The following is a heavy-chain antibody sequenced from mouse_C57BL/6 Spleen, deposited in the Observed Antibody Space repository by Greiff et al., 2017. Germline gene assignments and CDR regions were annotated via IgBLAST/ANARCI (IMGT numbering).Heavy chain of an antibody. CDR2: IDPSDSYT. CDR3: ARRGDYGSSSAWFAY. V-gene: IGHV1-69*01. CDR1: GYTFTSYW. Sequence: VQLQQPGAELVMPGASVKLSCKASGYTFTSYWMHWVKQRPGQGLEWIGEIDPSDSYTNYNQKFKGKSTLTVDKSSSTAYMQLSSLTSEDSAVYYCARRGDYGSSSAWFAYGGQGTLVTVSA. J-gene: IGHJ3*01. D-gene: IGHD1-1*01.